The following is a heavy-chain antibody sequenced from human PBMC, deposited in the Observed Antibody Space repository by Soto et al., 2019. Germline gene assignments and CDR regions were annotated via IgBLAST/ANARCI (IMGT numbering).Heavy chain of an antibody. CDR1: GFAFNNYG. Sequence: GGSLRISCAVSGFAFNNYGINWVRQAPGKGLEWVSSISKSDYTYYSDSVKGRFAISRDNAKSSVSLQMNTLRVEDTAVYYCAREDSIIIPAVSDFWGPGTLVTVSS. V-gene: IGHV3-21*01. CDR2: ISKSDYT. J-gene: IGHJ4*02. D-gene: IGHD2-2*01. CDR3: AREDSIIIPAVSDF.